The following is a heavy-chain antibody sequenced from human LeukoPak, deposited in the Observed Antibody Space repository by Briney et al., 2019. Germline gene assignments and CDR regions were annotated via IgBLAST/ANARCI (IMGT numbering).Heavy chain of an antibody. D-gene: IGHD6-19*01. CDR3: ARTYSSGPGTGISY. V-gene: IGHV3-33*01. CDR2: IWYDGSNK. CDR1: GFTFSSYG. Sequence: PGGSLRLSCAASGFTFSSYGMHWVRQAPGKGLEWGAVIWYDGSNKYYADSVKGRFTISRDNSKNTLYLQMNSLRAEDTAVYYCARTYSSGPGTGISYWGQGTLVTVSS. J-gene: IGHJ4*02.